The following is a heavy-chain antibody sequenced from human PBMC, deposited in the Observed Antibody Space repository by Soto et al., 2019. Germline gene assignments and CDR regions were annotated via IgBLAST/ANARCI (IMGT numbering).Heavy chain of an antibody. Sequence: QVQLVQSGGEVKKPGASVKVSCKASGYTFTTYGISWVRQAPGQGLEWMGWSRAYNGNTSYAQKLQGRDTMTTDTSTSTAYMELRSLRSDDTAVYYCARVFFRLFAFDIWGQGTMVTVSS. V-gene: IGHV1-18*01. J-gene: IGHJ3*02. D-gene: IGHD3-22*01. CDR2: SRAYNGNT. CDR3: ARVFFRLFAFDI. CDR1: GYTFTTYG.